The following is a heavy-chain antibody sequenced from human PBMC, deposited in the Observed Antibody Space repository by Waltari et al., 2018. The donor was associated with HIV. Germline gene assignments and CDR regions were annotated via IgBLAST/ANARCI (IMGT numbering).Heavy chain of an antibody. CDR3: ARGKGYYGMDV. Sequence: QVQLVQSGAEVKKPGSSVRVSCQASGDPFSSYTINWVRQVPGQGLEWMGRIIPILDLSNSAQKFQDRVTIMADKSTNTAYMDLSSLTSEDTAVYYCARGKGYYGMDVWGQGTTVTVSS. V-gene: IGHV1-69*02. J-gene: IGHJ6*02. CDR2: IIPILDLS. CDR1: GDPFSSYT.